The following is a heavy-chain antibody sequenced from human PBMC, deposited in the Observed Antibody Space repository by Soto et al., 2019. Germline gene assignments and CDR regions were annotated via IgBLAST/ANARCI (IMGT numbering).Heavy chain of an antibody. Sequence: QVQLQESGPGLVKPSQTLSLTCTVSGGSISSGGTGSYWTWLRQLPGKGLEWIGYIYYTGNTYYTPYLKSRPTISIDTSENPFSLKLTSVTAADTAVYFCASGHDAYKVRYWGQGTLVTVSS. J-gene: IGHJ4*02. CDR2: IYYTGNT. CDR3: ASGHDAYKVRY. V-gene: IGHV4-31*03. D-gene: IGHD1-1*01. CDR1: GGSISSGGTGSY.